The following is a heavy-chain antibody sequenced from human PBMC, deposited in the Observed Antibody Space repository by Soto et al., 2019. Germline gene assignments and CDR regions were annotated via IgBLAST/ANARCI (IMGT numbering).Heavy chain of an antibody. D-gene: IGHD3-22*01. CDR3: AKERCHTSGYPLLDQ. CDR2: IRNSGGST. J-gene: IGHJ1*01. V-gene: IGHV3-23*01. Sequence: EVQLLESGGGLAQPGGSLRLSCAASGFSIDSYAMNWVRQAPGKGLEWIAMIRNSGGSTYYAESVKGRFTISRDSTKNTQYLQMNSLRVEDTAVFYCAKERCHTSGYPLLDQWGQGTLVTVSS. CDR1: GFSIDSYA.